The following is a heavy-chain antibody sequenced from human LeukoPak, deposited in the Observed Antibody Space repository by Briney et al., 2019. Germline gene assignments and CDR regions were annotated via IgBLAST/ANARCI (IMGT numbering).Heavy chain of an antibody. CDR1: GGFMSGHC. J-gene: IGHJ5*02. V-gene: IGHV4-59*11. CDR3: ARAVSGSDYWFDP. Sequence: SETLSLTCNVSGGFMSGHCWTWIRQPPGMGLEWIGCIFSSGSTNYNPSLMSRITISVDTSKNQFSLRLRSVPAADAAVYYCARAVSGSDYWFDPWGQGTLVTVSS. D-gene: IGHD5-12*01. CDR2: IFSSGST.